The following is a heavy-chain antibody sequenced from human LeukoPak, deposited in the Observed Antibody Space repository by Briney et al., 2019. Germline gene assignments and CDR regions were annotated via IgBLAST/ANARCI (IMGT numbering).Heavy chain of an antibody. J-gene: IGHJ3*02. CDR3: ARDKRETSPSGFDI. CDR2: IYHSGST. V-gene: IGHV4-38-2*02. Sequence: SETLSLTCTVSGYSISSGYYWGWIRQPPGKGLEWIGSIYHSGSTYYNPSLKSRVTISVDTSKNQFSLKLSSVTAADTAVYYCARDKRETSPSGFDIWGQGTMVTVSS. D-gene: IGHD6-25*01. CDR1: GYSISSGYY.